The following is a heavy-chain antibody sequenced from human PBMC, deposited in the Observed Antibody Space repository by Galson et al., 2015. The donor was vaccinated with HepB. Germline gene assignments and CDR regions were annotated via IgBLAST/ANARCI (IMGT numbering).Heavy chain of an antibody. CDR3: ARDQGLRGFDY. Sequence: SLRLSCAASGFNFSSYSMNWVRQAPGKGLEWVSSISSSSSYIYYADSVKGRFTISRDNAKNSLYLQMNSLRAEDTAVYYCARDQGLRGFDYWGQGTLVTVSS. CDR1: GFNFSSYS. J-gene: IGHJ4*02. CDR2: ISSSSSYI. D-gene: IGHD3-10*01. V-gene: IGHV3-21*01.